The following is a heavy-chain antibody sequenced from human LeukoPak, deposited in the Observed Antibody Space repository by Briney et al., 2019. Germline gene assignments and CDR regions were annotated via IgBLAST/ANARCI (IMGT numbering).Heavy chain of an antibody. Sequence: SVKVSCKASGGTFSSYAISWVRQAPGQGLEWMGRTIPIFGTANYAQKFQGRVTITTDESTSTAYVELSSLRSEDTAVYYCARDRGGIEFDPWGQGTLVTVSS. CDR2: TIPIFGTA. CDR1: GGTFSSYA. CDR3: ARDRGGIEFDP. D-gene: IGHD3-10*01. J-gene: IGHJ5*02. V-gene: IGHV1-69*05.